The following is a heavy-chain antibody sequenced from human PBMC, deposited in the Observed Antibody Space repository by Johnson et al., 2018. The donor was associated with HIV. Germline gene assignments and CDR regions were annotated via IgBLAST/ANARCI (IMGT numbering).Heavy chain of an antibody. CDR3: AKGASGSQRRGAFHI. J-gene: IGHJ3*02. D-gene: IGHD1-26*01. Sequence: VQLVESGGGLVQPGGSLRLSCAASEFTFSNAWMSWVRQAPGKGLEWVGRLQRKTDGGTTDYAAPVKGRFTISRDDSKNTLYLQMNSLKTEDTAVYYCAKGASGSQRRGAFHIWGQGTMVTVSS. CDR1: EFTFSNAW. V-gene: IGHV3-15*01. CDR2: LQRKTDGGTT.